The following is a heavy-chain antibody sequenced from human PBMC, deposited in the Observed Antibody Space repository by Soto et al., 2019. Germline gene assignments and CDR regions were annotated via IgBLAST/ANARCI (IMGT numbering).Heavy chain of an antibody. D-gene: IGHD3-22*01. J-gene: IGHJ5*01. CDR2: IYHSGST. V-gene: IGHV4-30-2*01. Sequence: PAETXSLTCAVSGCSSISGGYSWSWIRQPPGKVLEWIGYIYHSGSTYYNPSLKSRVTISVDRSKNQFSMKLSSVTAADTAVYYCARENGVLSGSGYLNWFETRGHRTLV. CDR1: GCSSISGGYS. CDR3: ARENGVLSGSGYLNWFET.